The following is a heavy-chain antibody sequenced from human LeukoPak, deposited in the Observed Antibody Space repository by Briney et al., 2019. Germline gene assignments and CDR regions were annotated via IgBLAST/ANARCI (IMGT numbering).Heavy chain of an antibody. J-gene: IGHJ4*02. D-gene: IGHD3-16*02. CDR3: ARAHHRRVYDYVWGSYPY. V-gene: IGHV3-74*01. Sequence: GGSLRLSCAASGFTFSRYSMHWVRQAPGKGLVWVSHIHSDGSSTSYADSVKGRFTISRDNAKNSLYLQMNSLRAEDTAVYYCARAHHRRVYDYVWGSYPYWGQGTLVTVSS. CDR2: IHSDGSST. CDR1: GFTFSRYS.